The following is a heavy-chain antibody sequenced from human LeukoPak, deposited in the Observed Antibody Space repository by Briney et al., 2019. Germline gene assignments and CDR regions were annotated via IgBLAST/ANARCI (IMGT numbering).Heavy chain of an antibody. CDR2: INPNSGGT. V-gene: IGHV1-2*02. J-gene: IGHJ6*02. Sequence: ASVKVSYKASGYTFTGYYMHWVRQAPGQGLEWMGWINPNSGGTNYAQKFQGRVTMTRDTSISTAYMELSRLRSDDTAVYYCARDPPRDFGVATYGMDVWGQGTTVTVSS. CDR1: GYTFTGYY. CDR3: ARDPPRDFGVATYGMDV. D-gene: IGHD3-3*01.